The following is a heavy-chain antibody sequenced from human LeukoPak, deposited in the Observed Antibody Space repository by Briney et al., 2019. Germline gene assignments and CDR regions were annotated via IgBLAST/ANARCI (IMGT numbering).Heavy chain of an antibody. CDR2: IIDNGDTT. D-gene: IGHD3-16*01. J-gene: IGHJ6*03. CDR1: GFNFKRYA. V-gene: IGHV3-23*01. Sequence: GGSLRLSCAASGFNFKRYAMSWVRQAPGKGLEWVSGIIDNGDTTYHANSVKGRFTISRDNSKNTLYLQMHSLRAEDTAVYYCAKLGGQEIYNYYVGVWGKGTTVAVSS. CDR3: AKLGGQEIYNYYVGV.